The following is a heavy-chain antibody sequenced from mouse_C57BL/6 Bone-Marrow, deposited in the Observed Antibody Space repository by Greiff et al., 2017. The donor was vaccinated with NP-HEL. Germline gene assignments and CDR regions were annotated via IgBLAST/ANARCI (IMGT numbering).Heavy chain of an antibody. V-gene: IGHV2-9-1*01. CDR3: ARIPYYSVVGWYFDV. CDR1: GFSLTSYA. D-gene: IGHD1-1*01. CDR2: IWTGGGT. Sequence: VKLMESGPGLVAPSQSLSITCTVSGFSLTSYAISWVRQPPGKGLEWLGVIWTGGGTNYNSALKSRLSISKDNSKSQVFLKMNSLQTDDTARYYWARIPYYSVVGWYFDVWGTGTTVTVSS. J-gene: IGHJ1*03.